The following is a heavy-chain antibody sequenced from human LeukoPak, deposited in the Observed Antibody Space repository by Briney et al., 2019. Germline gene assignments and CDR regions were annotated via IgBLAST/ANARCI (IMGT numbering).Heavy chain of an antibody. J-gene: IGHJ4*02. CDR2: ISGSGGST. Sequence: VGSLRLSCAASGFTFSSYAMSWVRQAPGKGLEWVSAISGSGGSTYYADSVKGRFTISRDNSKNTLYLQMNSLRAEDTAVYYCAKQWLVREYFDYWGQGTLVTVSS. D-gene: IGHD6-19*01. CDR3: AKQWLVREYFDY. CDR1: GFTFSSYA. V-gene: IGHV3-23*01.